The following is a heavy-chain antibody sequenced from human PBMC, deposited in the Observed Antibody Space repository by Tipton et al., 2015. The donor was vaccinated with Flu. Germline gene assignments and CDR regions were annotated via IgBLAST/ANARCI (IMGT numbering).Heavy chain of an antibody. CDR1: GGSISSYY. J-gene: IGHJ3*01. Sequence: TLSLTCTVSGGSISSYYWSWIRQPPGKGLEWIGYIYYSGYTNYNPSLKSRVTISIDTSKNQFSLRLKSATAADTALYYCARDLRGYSGYTGGDAFDVWGPGIMVTVSS. D-gene: IGHD5-12*01. CDR3: ARDLRGYSGYTGGDAFDV. CDR2: IYYSGYT. V-gene: IGHV4-59*12.